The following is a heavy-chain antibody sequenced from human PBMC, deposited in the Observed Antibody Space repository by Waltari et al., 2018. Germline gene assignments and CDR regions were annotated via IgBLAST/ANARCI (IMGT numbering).Heavy chain of an antibody. Sequence: EAQLVESGGKLVQPGGSLRLSCVASGFTFRRHWMSWVRQAPGRGLEWVATIKEDGSDKHYVDSLRGRVTISRDNANDSLYLQMNSLRAEDTAVYYCATWRWGQSEFDYWGQGTLVTVSS. D-gene: IGHD7-27*01. J-gene: IGHJ4*02. CDR2: IKEDGSDK. CDR1: GFTFRRHW. V-gene: IGHV3-7*01. CDR3: ATWRWGQSEFDY.